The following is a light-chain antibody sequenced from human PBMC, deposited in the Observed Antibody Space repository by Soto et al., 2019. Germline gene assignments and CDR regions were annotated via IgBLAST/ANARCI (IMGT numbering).Light chain of an antibody. CDR3: SSYTTSNTRQIV. J-gene: IGLJ1*01. CDR2: DVS. CDR1: SSDVGGYNY. Sequence: QSVLTKPASVSGSPGGSITISCTGTSSDVGGYNYVSWCQHHPGKAPKLIIYDVSNRPSGVSIRFSGSKSDNTASLTISGLQPEDEADYHCSSYTTSNTRQIVFGTGTKVTVL. V-gene: IGLV2-14*03.